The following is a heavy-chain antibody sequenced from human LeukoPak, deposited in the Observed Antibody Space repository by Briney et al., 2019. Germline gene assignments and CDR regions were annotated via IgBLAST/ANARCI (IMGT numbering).Heavy chain of an antibody. J-gene: IGHJ4*02. Sequence: PSETLSLTCTVSGVSIISSNYYWGWFRQPPGKSLEWIASVFYTGNTRHNPSLKSRVTISVDTSKNEFSLNLSSVTAEDTAVYYCARRLGSSADGILKHYFDYWGQGTLVTVPS. D-gene: IGHD6-13*01. CDR1: GVSIISSNYY. CDR2: VFYTGNT. V-gene: IGHV4-39*01. CDR3: ARRLGSSADGILKHYFDY.